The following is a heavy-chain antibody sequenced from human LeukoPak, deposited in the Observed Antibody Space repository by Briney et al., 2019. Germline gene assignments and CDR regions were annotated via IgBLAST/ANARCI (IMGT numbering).Heavy chain of an antibody. CDR2: IYTDGST. Sequence: GGSLRLSCAASGFTVSSKYMNWVRQAPGKGLEWVSVIYTDGSTYYADSVRARFSISRDDSKNTLYLQMDSLRAEDTAVYYCARVRDVYGQFDYWGQGTLVTVSS. V-gene: IGHV3-66*01. CDR3: ARVRDVYGQFDY. J-gene: IGHJ4*02. CDR1: GFTVSSKY. D-gene: IGHD5/OR15-5a*01.